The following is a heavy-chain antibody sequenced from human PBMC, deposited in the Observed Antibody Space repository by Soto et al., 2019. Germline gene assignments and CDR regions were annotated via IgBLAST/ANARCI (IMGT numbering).Heavy chain of an antibody. CDR3: AKDPSTGPPDC. J-gene: IGHJ4*02. CDR2: IHPSGGST. CDR1: GFIFSSYG. Sequence: PGGSLRLSCAAAGFIFSSYGMSWVRQAPGKGLQWVATIHPSGGSTHYAESVRGRFTISRDNSRDTLYLQMNSLRAEDTAVYYCAKDPSTGPPDCWGQGALVTVSS. V-gene: IGHV3-23*01. D-gene: IGHD3-9*01.